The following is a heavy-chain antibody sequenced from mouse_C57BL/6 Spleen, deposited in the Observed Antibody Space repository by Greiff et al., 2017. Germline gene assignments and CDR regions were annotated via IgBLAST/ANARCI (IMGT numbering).Heavy chain of an antibody. CDR2: ISSGGSYT. V-gene: IGHV5-6*01. CDR1: GFTFSSYG. J-gene: IGHJ4*01. Sequence: EVKVVESGGDLVKPGGSLKLSCAASGFTFSSYGMSWVRQTPDKRLEWVATISSGGSYTYDPDSGKGRFTISRDNAKNTLYLQMSSLKSDDTAMDYCARHAYYGSSPAMDYWGQGTSVTVSS. CDR3: ARHAYYGSSPAMDY. D-gene: IGHD1-1*01.